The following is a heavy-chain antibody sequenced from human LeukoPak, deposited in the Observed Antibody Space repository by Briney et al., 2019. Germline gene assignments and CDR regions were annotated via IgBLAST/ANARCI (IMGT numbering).Heavy chain of an antibody. D-gene: IGHD3-10*01. V-gene: IGHV1-2*06. CDR2: INPNSGGT. CDR3: ARDITMVSYDY. Sequence: ASVKVSCKASGYTFTGYYMHWVRQAPGQGLEWMGRINPNSGGTNYAQKFQGRVTMTRDTSISTAYMEPSRLRSDDTAVYYCARDITMVSYDYWGQGTLVTVSS. CDR1: GYTFTGYY. J-gene: IGHJ4*02.